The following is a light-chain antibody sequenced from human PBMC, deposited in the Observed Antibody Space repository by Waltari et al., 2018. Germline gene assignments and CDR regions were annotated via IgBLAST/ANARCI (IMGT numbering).Light chain of an antibody. Sequence: AFQLTQSPSSLSASIGDTVTITCRASQGVFSALAWYQQKPGKAPKLLIYAASTLERGVPSRFSGSGYGTDFTLTINSLQAEDFGTYYCQQFNSYPLTFGGGTKV. J-gene: IGKJ4*01. CDR1: QGVFSA. V-gene: IGKV1-13*02. CDR3: QQFNSYPLT. CDR2: AAS.